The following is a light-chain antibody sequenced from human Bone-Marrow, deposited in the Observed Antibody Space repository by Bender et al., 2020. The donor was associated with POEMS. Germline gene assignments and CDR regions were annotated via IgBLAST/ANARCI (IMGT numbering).Light chain of an antibody. J-gene: IGLJ1*01. CDR2: DVT. CDR3: NSDGGRNNIV. Sequence: HSGLTQPASVSGSPGQSITISCTGASSDVGAYNYVSWYQQHPGKVPKVLIYDVTYRPSGVPDRFSGSKSGSTASLTVSGLQAEDEADYYCNSDGGRNNIVFRAGTKVTV. V-gene: IGLV2-8*01. CDR1: SSDVGAYNY.